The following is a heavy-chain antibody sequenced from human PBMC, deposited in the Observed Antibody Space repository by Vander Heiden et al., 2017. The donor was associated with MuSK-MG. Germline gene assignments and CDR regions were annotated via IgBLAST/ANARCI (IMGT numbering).Heavy chain of an antibody. D-gene: IGHD3-22*01. J-gene: IGHJ6*02. V-gene: IGHV2-70*01. CDR1: GFSLSTSGMC. CDR3: ARIPYYDSSGYYVYYYYYGMDV. Sequence: QVTLRESGPALVKPTQTLTLTCTFSGFSLSTSGMCVSWIRLPPGKALQWLALIDWDDDKYYSTSLKTRLTISKDTSKNQVVLTMTNMDPVDTATYYCARIPYYDSSGYYVYYYYYGMDVWVQGTTVTLAS. CDR2: IDWDDDK.